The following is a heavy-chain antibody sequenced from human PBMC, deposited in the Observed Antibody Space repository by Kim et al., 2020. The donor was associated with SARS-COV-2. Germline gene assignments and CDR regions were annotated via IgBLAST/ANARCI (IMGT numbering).Heavy chain of an antibody. CDR1: GGSISSYY. Sequence: SETLSLTCTVSGGSISSYYWSWIRQPPGKGLEWIGYIYYSGSTNYNPSLKSRVTISVDTSKNQFSLKLSSVTAADTAVYYCARTITYYYGSGSYCYWFDPWGQGTLVTVSS. D-gene: IGHD3-10*01. J-gene: IGHJ5*02. V-gene: IGHV4-59*01. CDR3: ARTITYYYGSGSYCYWFDP. CDR2: IYYSGST.